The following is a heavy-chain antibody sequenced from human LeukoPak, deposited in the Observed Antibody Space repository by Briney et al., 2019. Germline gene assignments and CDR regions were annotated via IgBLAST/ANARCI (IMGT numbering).Heavy chain of an antibody. V-gene: IGHV3-23*01. CDR2: VTGSGDET. CDR3: AKAGHHLVPYYFEA. J-gene: IGHJ4*02. CDR1: VGSISSGN. Sequence: PSGTLSLTCAVSVGSISSGNWWTWVRQPPGKGLEWVSTVTGSGDETYSADSVKGRFIISRDNSKNTLDLQMNHLRAEDTAVYYCAKAGHHLVPYYFEAWGQGTLVTVSP. D-gene: IGHD2-8*02.